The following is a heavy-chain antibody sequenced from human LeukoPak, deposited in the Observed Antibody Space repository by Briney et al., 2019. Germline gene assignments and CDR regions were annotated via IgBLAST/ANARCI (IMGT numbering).Heavy chain of an antibody. D-gene: IGHD2-15*01. CDR1: GFTFSSYW. V-gene: IGHV3-74*01. Sequence: GGSLRLSCAASGFTFSSYWMHWVRQAPGKGLVWVSRIYSDGSSTNYADSVKGRFTISRDNAKNTLYLQMNSLRAEDTAVYYCARGEYCSGGSCYSAAFDIWGQGTLITVSS. CDR2: IYSDGSST. J-gene: IGHJ3*02. CDR3: ARGEYCSGGSCYSAAFDI.